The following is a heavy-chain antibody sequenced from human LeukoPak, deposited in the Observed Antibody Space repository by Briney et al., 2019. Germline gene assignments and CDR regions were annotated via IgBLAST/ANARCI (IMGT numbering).Heavy chain of an antibody. Sequence: ASVKVSCKASGYTFTSYAMHWVRQAPGQRLEWMGWINAGNGNTKYSQKFQGRVTITRDTSASTAYMELSSLRSEDTAVYYCARLSEQWLVHFDYWGQGTLVTVSS. CDR1: GYTFTSYA. V-gene: IGHV1-3*01. J-gene: IGHJ4*02. CDR2: INAGNGNT. CDR3: ARLSEQWLVHFDY. D-gene: IGHD6-19*01.